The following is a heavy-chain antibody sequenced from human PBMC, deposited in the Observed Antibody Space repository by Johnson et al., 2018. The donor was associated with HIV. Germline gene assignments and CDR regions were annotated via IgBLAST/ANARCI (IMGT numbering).Heavy chain of an antibody. V-gene: IGHV3-11*04. D-gene: IGHD2-2*01. J-gene: IGHJ3*02. CDR2: ISTSGSTR. Sequence: QVQLVESGGGLVKPGGSLRLSCAASGIIFSDYYMSWIRQAPGKGLEWVSYISTSGSTRYYADSVKGRFTISRDNDKNSLFMEMNSLTAEDTAVYYCAREAPQPSDADEIWGQGTMVTVSS. CDR3: AREAPQPSDADEI. CDR1: GIIFSDYY.